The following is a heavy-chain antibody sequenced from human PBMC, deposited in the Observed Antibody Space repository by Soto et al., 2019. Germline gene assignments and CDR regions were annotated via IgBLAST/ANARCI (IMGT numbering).Heavy chain of an antibody. V-gene: IGHV1-69*02. D-gene: IGHD6-13*01. Sequence: QVQLVQSGAEVKKPESSVKVSCKASGGTFSSYTISWVRQAPGQGLEWMGRIIPILGIANYAQKFQGRVTITADKSTSTAYMELSSLRSEDTAVYYCARGVGIAAAGFVWGQGTLVTVSS. CDR2: IIPILGIA. J-gene: IGHJ4*02. CDR1: GGTFSSYT. CDR3: ARGVGIAAAGFV.